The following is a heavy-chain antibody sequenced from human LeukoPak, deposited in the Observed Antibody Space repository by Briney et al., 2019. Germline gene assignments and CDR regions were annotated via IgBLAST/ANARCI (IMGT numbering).Heavy chain of an antibody. D-gene: IGHD1-26*01. V-gene: IGHV4-31*03. CDR1: GGSISSGGYY. J-gene: IGHJ3*02. CDR3: ARVRELPDDAFDI. CDR2: IYYSGST. Sequence: SETLSLTCTVSGGSISSGGYYWSWIRQHPGKGLEWIGYIYYSGSTYYNPSLKSRVTISVDTSKNQFSLKLSSVTAADTAVYYCARVRELPDDAFDIWGQGTMVTVSS.